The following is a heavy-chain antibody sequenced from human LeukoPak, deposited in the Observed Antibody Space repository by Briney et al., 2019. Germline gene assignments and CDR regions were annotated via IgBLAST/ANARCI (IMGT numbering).Heavy chain of an antibody. D-gene: IGHD3-22*01. J-gene: IGHJ4*02. V-gene: IGHV4-61*01. CDR3: ARVYGTYDSSGYSLLVDY. CDR2: IYYSGST. CDR1: GGSVSSGSYY. Sequence: PSETLSLTCTVSGGSVSSGSYYWSWIRQPPGKGLEWIGYIYYSGSTNYNPSLKSRVTISVDTSKNQFSLKLSSVTAADTAVYYCARVYGTYDSSGYSLLVDYWGQGTLVTVSS.